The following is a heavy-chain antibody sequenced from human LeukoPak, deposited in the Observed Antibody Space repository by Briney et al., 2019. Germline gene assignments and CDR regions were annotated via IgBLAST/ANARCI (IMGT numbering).Heavy chain of an antibody. J-gene: IGHJ4*02. Sequence: SSETLSLTCGVSGGSVTSTNWWTWVRQPPGKGLEWIGEVHLDGRTNYNPSLKSRLTISVDLSENHISLKLTSVTAADTAVYYCTRESGAFSPFGFWGQGTLLTVSS. D-gene: IGHD1-26*01. CDR1: GGSVTSTNW. CDR3: TRESGAFSPFGF. V-gene: IGHV4-4*02. CDR2: VHLDGRT.